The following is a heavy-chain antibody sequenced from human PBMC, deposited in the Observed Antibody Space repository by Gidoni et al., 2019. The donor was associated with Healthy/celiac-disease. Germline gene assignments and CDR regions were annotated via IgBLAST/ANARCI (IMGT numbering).Heavy chain of an antibody. D-gene: IGHD6-13*01. CDR1: GFTFSSYS. CDR2: ISSSSSYI. CDR3: ATGGYSSSWYGNY. J-gene: IGHJ4*02. Sequence: EVQLVESGGGLVKPGGSLRLSCAASGFTFSSYSMNWVRQAPVKGLEWVSSISSSSSYIYYADSVKGRFTISRDNAKNSLYLQMNSLRAEDTAVYYCATGGYSSSWYGNYWGQGTLVTVSS. V-gene: IGHV3-21*01.